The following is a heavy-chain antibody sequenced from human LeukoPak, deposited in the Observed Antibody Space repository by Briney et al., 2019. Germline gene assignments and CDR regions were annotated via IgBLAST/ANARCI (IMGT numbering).Heavy chain of an antibody. D-gene: IGHD6-13*01. CDR3: ARALGAAAADNQN. CDR1: GYTFTGYY. V-gene: IGHV1-2*02. CDR2: INPSSGDT. J-gene: IGHJ1*01. Sequence: ASVKVSCKASGYTFTGYYMHWVRQAPGQGLEWMGWINPSSGDTHYAQNFQGRVTMTGDTSISTAYMELSSLRSNDTAVYYCARALGAAAADNQNWGQGTLVTVSS.